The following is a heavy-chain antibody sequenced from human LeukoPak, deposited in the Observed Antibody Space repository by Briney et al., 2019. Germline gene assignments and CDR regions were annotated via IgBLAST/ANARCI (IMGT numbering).Heavy chain of an antibody. V-gene: IGHV1-2*02. D-gene: IGHD5-18*01. CDR2: INPNSGGT. J-gene: IGHJ4*02. Sequence: ASVKVSCKASGYTFTGYYMHWVRQAPGQGLEWMGWINPNSGGTNYAQKFQGRVTMTRDTSISTAYMELSRLRSDDTAVYYCARVLYSYDSPEIDFDYWGQGTLVTVSS. CDR1: GYTFTGYY. CDR3: ARVLYSYDSPEIDFDY.